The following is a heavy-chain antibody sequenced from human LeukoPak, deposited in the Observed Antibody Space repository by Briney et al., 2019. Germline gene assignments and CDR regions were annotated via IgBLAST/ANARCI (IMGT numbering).Heavy chain of an antibody. V-gene: IGHV3-74*01. CDR2: INSDGSST. CDR1: GFTLRSYW. D-gene: IGHD3-9*01. J-gene: IGHJ4*02. Sequence: GGSLRLSCAASGFTLRSYWMHWVRQAPGKGLVWVSRINSDGSSTSYADSVKGRFTISRDNAKSTVYLQMNSLGAEDTAMYFCATLSSDWLKDYCGQGTLVTVSS. CDR3: ATLSSDWLKDY.